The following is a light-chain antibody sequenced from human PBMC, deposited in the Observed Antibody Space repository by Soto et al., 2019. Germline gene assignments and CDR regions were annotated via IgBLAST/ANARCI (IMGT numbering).Light chain of an antibody. CDR3: GSYAGSYTYV. J-gene: IGLJ1*01. CDR1: SSDVGGYNY. Sequence: QSALTQPRSVSGSPGQSVTISCTGTSSDVGGYNYVSWYQQHPGKAPKLMIYDVSKRPSGVPDRFAGSKSGNTASLTISVLQAEDEADYYCGSYAGSYTYVFGTGTKLTVL. CDR2: DVS. V-gene: IGLV2-11*01.